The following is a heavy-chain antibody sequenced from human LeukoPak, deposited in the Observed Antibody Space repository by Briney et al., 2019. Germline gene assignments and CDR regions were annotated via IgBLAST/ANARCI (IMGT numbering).Heavy chain of an antibody. CDR3: ARGYCSSTSCLSRRNYYYYGMDV. D-gene: IGHD2-2*01. J-gene: IGHJ6*02. CDR2: ISAYNGNT. Sequence: ASVKVSCKASGYTFTSYGISWVRQAPGQGLEWMGWISAYNGNTNYAQKLQGRVTMTTDTSTSTAYMELRSLGSDDTAVYYCARGYCSSTSCLSRRNYYYYGMDVWGQGTTVTVSS. V-gene: IGHV1-18*01. CDR1: GYTFTSYG.